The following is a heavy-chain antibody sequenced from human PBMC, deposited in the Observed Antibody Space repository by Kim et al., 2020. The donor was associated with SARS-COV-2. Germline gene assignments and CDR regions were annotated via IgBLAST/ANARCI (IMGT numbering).Heavy chain of an antibody. J-gene: IGHJ4*02. D-gene: IGHD3-10*01. CDR2: IIPIFGTA. Sequence: SVKVSCKASGGTFSSYAISWVRQAPGQGLEWMGGIIPIFGTANYAQKFQGRVTITADESTSTAYMELSSLRSEDTAVYYCARVVGGFGELWSSAFDYWGQGTLVTVSS. CDR1: GGTFSSYA. CDR3: ARVVGGFGELWSSAFDY. V-gene: IGHV1-69*13.